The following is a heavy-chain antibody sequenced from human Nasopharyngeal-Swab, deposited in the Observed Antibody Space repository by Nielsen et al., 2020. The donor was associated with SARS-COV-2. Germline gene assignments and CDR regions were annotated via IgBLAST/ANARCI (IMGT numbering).Heavy chain of an antibody. J-gene: IGHJ4*02. CDR2: ISYGGST. D-gene: IGHD2-15*01. Sequence: VRQMPGKGLEWIGSISYGGSTYYNPSLKSRVTISVDTSKNQFSLKLSSVTAADTAVYYCARDDRAGTTGLLVQHYFDYWGQGTLVTVSS. CDR3: ARDDRAGTTGLLVQHYFDY. V-gene: IGHV4-39*07.